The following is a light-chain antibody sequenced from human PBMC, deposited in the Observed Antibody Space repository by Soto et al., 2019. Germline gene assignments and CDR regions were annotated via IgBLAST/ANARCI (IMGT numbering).Light chain of an antibody. Sequence: ELTQSPGTLSLSHGERATLSCRASQNVRNNYLGWYQQKPGQAPRLLIYGASIRATGIPDRFSGSGSGTDFTLTITRLEPEDFAVYYCQLYGNSRTFGQGTKVDI. CDR1: QNVRNNY. V-gene: IGKV3-20*01. CDR3: QLYGNSRT. CDR2: GAS. J-gene: IGKJ1*01.